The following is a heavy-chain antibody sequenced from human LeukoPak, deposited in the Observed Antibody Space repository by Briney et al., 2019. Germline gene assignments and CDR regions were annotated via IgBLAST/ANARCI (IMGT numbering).Heavy chain of an antibody. D-gene: IGHD3-16*01. CDR2: IYYSGST. CDR3: ARSVGGPESFDY. V-gene: IGHV4-59*08. J-gene: IGHJ4*02. Sequence: GSLRLSCAVSGFTFSSSSMTWVRQPPGKGLEWIGYIYYSGSTNYNPSLKSRVTISVDTSKNQFSLKLSSVTAADTAVYYCARSVGGPESFDYWGQGTLVTVSS. CDR1: GFTFSSSS.